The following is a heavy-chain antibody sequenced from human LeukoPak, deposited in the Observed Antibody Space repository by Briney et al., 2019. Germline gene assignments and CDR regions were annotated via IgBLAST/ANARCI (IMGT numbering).Heavy chain of an antibody. D-gene: IGHD2-2*01. J-gene: IGHJ4*02. V-gene: IGHV3-74*01. CDR1: GFTFSSYW. Sequence: GGSLRLSCAASGFTFSSYWMHWVRQAPGKGLVWVSRINTGGSTTDYADSVKGRFTISRDNAKNTLYLQMNNLRAEDTAVYYCVSFYETYWGRGTLVTVSS. CDR3: VSFYETY. CDR2: INTGGSTT.